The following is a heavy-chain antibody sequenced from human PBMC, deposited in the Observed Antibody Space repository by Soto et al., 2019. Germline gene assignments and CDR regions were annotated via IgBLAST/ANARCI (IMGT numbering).Heavy chain of an antibody. Sequence: ASVKVSCKAPGDTFTSYYLNWVRQAPGQGLEWMGVINPHGGSTKYAQKFQGRVTMTRDTSRSTVYMELRSLRSDDTAIYYCARSSGGNFGIIIEGSNWFDPRGQGTLVTSPQ. J-gene: IGHJ5*02. CDR2: INPHGGST. CDR1: GDTFTSYY. CDR3: ARSSGGNFGIIIEGSNWFDP. D-gene: IGHD3-3*01. V-gene: IGHV1-46*01.